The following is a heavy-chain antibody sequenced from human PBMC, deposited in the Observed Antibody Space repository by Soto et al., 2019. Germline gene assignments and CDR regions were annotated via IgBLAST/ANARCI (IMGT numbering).Heavy chain of an antibody. J-gene: IGHJ4*02. CDR3: ARDRGGWQLREHFDL. D-gene: IGHD1-7*01. Sequence: EVQLVESGGDLVQPGGSLRLSCAASGFTFSSYWMHWVRQGPGKGLEWVSRIEGDGSSTDYAASVKGRYIISRDNAKSTLFLQLNSLRAEDTAVYYCARDRGGWQLREHFDLWGQGTLVTVSA. CDR1: GFTFSSYW. V-gene: IGHV3-74*01. CDR2: IEGDGSST.